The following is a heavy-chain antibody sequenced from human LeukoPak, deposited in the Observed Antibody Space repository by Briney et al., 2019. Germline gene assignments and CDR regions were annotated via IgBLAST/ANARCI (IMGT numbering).Heavy chain of an antibody. Sequence: GGSPRLSCAASGFTFDHYGMSWVRQAPGKGLEWVSGINWNGASTGYADSVKGRFTISRDNAKNSLYLQMNSLRAEDTALYYCARGGYSGSYYSAFDIWGQGTMVTVSA. D-gene: IGHD1-26*01. CDR2: INWNGAST. CDR1: GFTFDHYG. CDR3: ARGGYSGSYYSAFDI. V-gene: IGHV3-20*04. J-gene: IGHJ3*02.